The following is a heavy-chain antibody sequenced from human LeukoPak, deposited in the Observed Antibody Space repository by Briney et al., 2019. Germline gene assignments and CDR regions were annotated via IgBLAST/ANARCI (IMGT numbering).Heavy chain of an antibody. D-gene: IGHD1-26*01. CDR1: DISFINYA. CDR2: ISYDGSDK. Sequence: GGSLRLFCAASDISFINYAMHWVRQAPGKGLDWVAFISYDGSDKFYPDSVKGRFTISRDNSKNTVYLQVNSLIPDDTAVYYCAREGVGVLGAFDIWGQGTMVTVSS. J-gene: IGHJ3*02. CDR3: AREGVGVLGAFDI. V-gene: IGHV3-30-3*01.